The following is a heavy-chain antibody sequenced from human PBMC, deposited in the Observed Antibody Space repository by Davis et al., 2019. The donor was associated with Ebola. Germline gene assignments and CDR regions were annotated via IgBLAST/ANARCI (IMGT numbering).Heavy chain of an antibody. CDR2: INAGNGNT. CDR3: ARDIPYMVRGVHQGNFDY. J-gene: IGHJ4*02. Sequence: ASVKVSCKASGYTFTSYAMHWVRQAPGQRLEWMGWINAGNGNTKYSQKFQGRVTITRDTSASTAYMELSSLRSEDTAVYYCARDIPYMVRGVHQGNFDYWGQGTLVTVSS. V-gene: IGHV1-3*01. CDR1: GYTFTSYA. D-gene: IGHD3-10*01.